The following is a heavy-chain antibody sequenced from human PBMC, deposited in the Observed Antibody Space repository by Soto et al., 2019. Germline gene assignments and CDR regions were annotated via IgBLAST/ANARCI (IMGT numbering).Heavy chain of an antibody. CDR1: GYTFTNYY. V-gene: IGHV1-46*01. CDR2: INPSGGST. J-gene: IGHJ4*02. D-gene: IGHD1-1*01. Sequence: QVQLVQSGAEVKKPGASVKVSCKASGYTFTNYYMHWVRQAPGQGLEWMGIINPSGGSTTYAQKFQCRVNMTREMSTSTVSMELSSLRADDTAVYYCARGIQRTIDWGQGTLVTVSS. CDR3: ARGIQRTID.